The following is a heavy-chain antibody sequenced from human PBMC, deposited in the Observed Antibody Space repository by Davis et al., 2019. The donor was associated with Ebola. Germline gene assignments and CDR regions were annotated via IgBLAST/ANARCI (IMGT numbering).Heavy chain of an antibody. CDR2: IYDSGRT. D-gene: IGHD3-3*01. Sequence: PSETLSLTCAVYGASGTDYYWAWIRQPPGKGLEWVGIIYDSGRTHYNPSLKSRVTISADTSKNQFSLRLNSVTAADTAVYYCARGWAYYESWSNNNWFDLWGQGSLVNVSS. CDR3: ARGWAYYESWSNNNWFDL. V-gene: IGHV4-34*01. CDR1: GASGTDYY. J-gene: IGHJ5*02.